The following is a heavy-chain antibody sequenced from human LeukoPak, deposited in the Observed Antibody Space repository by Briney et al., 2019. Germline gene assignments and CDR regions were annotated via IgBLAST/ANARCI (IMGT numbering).Heavy chain of an antibody. Sequence: GGSLRLSCAASGFTLSYYGMHRVRQAPGKGLEWVALIWSDGSNENYADSVKGRFTISRDTSRNTPYLQMHSLRAEDTAVYYCARDADTSGSYWYFDLWGRGTQVTVSS. CDR2: IWSDGSNE. D-gene: IGHD3-22*01. J-gene: IGHJ2*01. CDR1: GFTLSYYG. V-gene: IGHV3-33*01. CDR3: ARDADTSGSYWYFDL.